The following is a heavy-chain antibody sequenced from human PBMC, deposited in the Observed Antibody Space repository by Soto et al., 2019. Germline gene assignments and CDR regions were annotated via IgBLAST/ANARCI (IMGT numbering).Heavy chain of an antibody. V-gene: IGHV3-33*01. J-gene: IGHJ4*02. D-gene: IGHD3-9*01. CDR1: GFTFSSYG. CDR3: AAGRYFDWLRLDY. Sequence: QVQLVESGGDVVQPGRSLRLSCAASGFTFSSYGMHWVRQAPGKGLEWVAVIWYDGSNKYYADSVKGRFTISRDNSKKTMYLQINSLRDEDTVVYYLAAGRYFDWLRLDYRGQGTLVTVSS. CDR2: IWYDGSNK.